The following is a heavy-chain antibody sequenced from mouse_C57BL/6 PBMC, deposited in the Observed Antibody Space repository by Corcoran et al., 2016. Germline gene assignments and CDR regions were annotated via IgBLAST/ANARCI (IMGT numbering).Heavy chain of an antibody. CDR1: GYTFTDYY. V-gene: IGHV1-34*01. CDR2: IYPNNGGN. Sequence: EDQLQQSGPELVKPGDSVKMSCKASGYTFTDYYMHWVKQSHGKSLDWIGYIYPNNGGNGYNQKFKGKATLTVDKSSSTAYMELRSLTSEDSAVYFFARGPRWYFDVWGTATTVPVSS. CDR3: ARGPRWYFDV. J-gene: IGHJ1*03.